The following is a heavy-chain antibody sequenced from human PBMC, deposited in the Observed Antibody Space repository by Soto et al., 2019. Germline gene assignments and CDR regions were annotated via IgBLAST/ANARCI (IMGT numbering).Heavy chain of an antibody. CDR3: AHKGYGDYPLDY. Sequence: QITLKESGPPLVKPTQTLTLTCTFSGFSLSTSGVGVGWIRQPPGKALEWLAVIYWDDYKHYSPSLKSRLTITKDTSKNQVVLTMTKMAPVDTATYYCAHKGYGDYPLDYWGQGTLLTVSS. J-gene: IGHJ4*02. V-gene: IGHV2-5*02. D-gene: IGHD4-17*01. CDR1: GFSLSTSGVG. CDR2: IYWDDYK.